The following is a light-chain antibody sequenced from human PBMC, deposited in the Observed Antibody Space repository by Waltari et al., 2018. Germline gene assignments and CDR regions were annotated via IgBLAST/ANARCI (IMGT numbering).Light chain of an antibody. V-gene: IGKV3-20*01. Sequence: EIVLTQSPGTMSLSQRERATHFCRDRQSVSRAVDRYQQKPGQAPRLLIYNASSRATGIPDRFSGSGSGTDFSLTISRLEPEDFAVYYCQEYVRLPATFGQGTKVEIK. CDR1: QSVSRAV. J-gene: IGKJ1*01. CDR2: NAS. CDR3: QEYVRLPAT.